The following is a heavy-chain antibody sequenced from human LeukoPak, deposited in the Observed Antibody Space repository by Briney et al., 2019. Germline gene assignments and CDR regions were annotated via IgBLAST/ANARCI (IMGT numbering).Heavy chain of an antibody. Sequence: GGSLRLSCAASGFTFSSYAMSWVRQAPGKGLEWVSAISGSGGSTYYADSVKGRFTISRDNSKNTLYLQMNSLRAEDTAVYYCAKDSHSSSYPFGGGAFDIWGQGTMVTVSS. CDR1: GFTFSSYA. J-gene: IGHJ3*02. CDR2: ISGSGGST. V-gene: IGHV3-23*01. D-gene: IGHD6-13*01. CDR3: AKDSHSSSYPFGGGAFDI.